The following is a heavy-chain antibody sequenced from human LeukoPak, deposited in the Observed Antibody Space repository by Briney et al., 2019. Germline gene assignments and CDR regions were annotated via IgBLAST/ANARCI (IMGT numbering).Heavy chain of an antibody. J-gene: IGHJ3*02. Sequence: SETLSLTCTVSGGSISSYYWSWIRQPAGKGLEWIGRIYTSGSTNYNPSLKSRVTMSVDTSKNQFSLKLSSVTAADTAVYYCARVGYYYDSSGYPLDAFDIWGQGTMVTVSS. V-gene: IGHV4-4*07. CDR3: ARVGYYYDSSGYPLDAFDI. D-gene: IGHD3-22*01. CDR2: IYTSGST. CDR1: GGSISSYY.